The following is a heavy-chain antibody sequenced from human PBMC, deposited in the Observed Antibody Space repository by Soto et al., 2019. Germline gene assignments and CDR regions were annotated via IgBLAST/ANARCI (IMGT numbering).Heavy chain of an antibody. Sequence: QVQLQESGPGLVKPSETLSLTCTVSGGSIISGYWSWIRQPPGKGLEWIGYISSSGNTNYNPSLKSRVTMSVDTPKNQCSLRLSSVTTADTAVYYCAGLRGYAGSPIDYWGQGTLVTVSS. D-gene: IGHD2-15*01. CDR2: ISSSGNT. CDR3: AGLRGYAGSPIDY. J-gene: IGHJ4*02. CDR1: GGSIISGY. V-gene: IGHV4-59*01.